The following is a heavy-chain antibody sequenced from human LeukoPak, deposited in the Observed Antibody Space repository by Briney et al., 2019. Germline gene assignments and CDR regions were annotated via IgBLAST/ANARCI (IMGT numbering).Heavy chain of an antibody. CDR1: GFTVTTYG. D-gene: IGHD1-26*01. CDR3: ARGPIVGDSFFDF. V-gene: IGHV3-33*01. J-gene: IGHJ4*02. CDR2: VWFDGSNK. Sequence: GRSLRLSCAASGFTVTTYGIHWVRQAPGKGLEWVAVVWFDGSNKYYSDSVKGRFTISRDNPKNTLYLYMNSLRPEDTAVYYCARGPIVGDSFFDFWGLGTLVTVSS.